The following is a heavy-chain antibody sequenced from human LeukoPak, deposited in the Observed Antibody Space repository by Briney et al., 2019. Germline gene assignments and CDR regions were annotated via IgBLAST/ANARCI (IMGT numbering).Heavy chain of an antibody. D-gene: IGHD1-26*01. J-gene: IGHJ4*02. Sequence: ASVKVSCKVSGYTLTELSMHWVRQAPGKGLEGMGGFDPEDGETIYAQKFQGRVTMTEDTSTDTAYMELSSLRSEDTAVYYCATVGLLVGATYFDYWGQGTLVTVSS. CDR3: ATVGLLVGATYFDY. V-gene: IGHV1-24*01. CDR1: GYTLTELS. CDR2: FDPEDGET.